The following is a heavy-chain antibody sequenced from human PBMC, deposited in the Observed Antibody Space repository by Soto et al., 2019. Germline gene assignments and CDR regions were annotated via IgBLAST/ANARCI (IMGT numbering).Heavy chain of an antibody. D-gene: IGHD1-1*01. CDR2: ISADNGNT. J-gene: IGHJ4*02. Sequence: QVHLVQSGAEVKKPGASVKVSCKASGYTFTSYGITWVRQAPGQGLEWRGWISADNGNTDYALKLQGRVIVTREASTSTAYMEMRSMRSDDTAVYYCERGRYGDYWGQGALVTVSS. CDR1: GYTFTSYG. V-gene: IGHV1-18*01. CDR3: ERGRYGDY.